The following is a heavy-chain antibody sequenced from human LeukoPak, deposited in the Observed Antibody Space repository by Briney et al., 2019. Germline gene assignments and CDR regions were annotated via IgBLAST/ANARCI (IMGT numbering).Heavy chain of an antibody. J-gene: IGHJ5*02. V-gene: IGHV4-59*08. CDR3: ARHPAFGTGALES. Sequence: SETLSLACTVAGGSISSYYWSWIRQPPGKGLEWIAYIHSSGRTNYNPALKSRVTISVETSKNQFSLKLSSVTAADTAVYYCARHPAFGTGALESWGQGTLVTVSS. D-gene: IGHD1-26*01. CDR1: GGSISSYY. CDR2: IHSSGRT.